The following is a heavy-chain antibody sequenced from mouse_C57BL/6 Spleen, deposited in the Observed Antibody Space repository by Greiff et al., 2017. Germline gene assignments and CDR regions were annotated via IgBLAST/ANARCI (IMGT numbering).Heavy chain of an antibody. CDR1: GYAFSSSW. V-gene: IGHV1-82*01. CDR2: IYPNSGGT. CDR3: ARSDFAY. J-gene: IGHJ3*01. Sequence: QVQLKQSGPELVKPGASVKISCKASGYAFSSSWMTWVKQRPGKGLAWIGRIYPNSGGTKYNEKFKSKATLTVDTPSSTAYMQLSSLTSEDSAVYYCARSDFAYWGQGTLVTVSA.